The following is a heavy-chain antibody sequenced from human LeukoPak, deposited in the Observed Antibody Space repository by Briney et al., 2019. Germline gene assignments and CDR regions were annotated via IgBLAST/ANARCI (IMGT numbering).Heavy chain of an antibody. J-gene: IGHJ4*02. V-gene: IGHV4-59*01. Sequence: SETLSLTCTVSGGSISSYYWSWIRQPPGKGLEWIGYIYYSGSTNYNPSLKSRVTISVDTSKNQFSLKLSSVTAADTAVYCCAREGRYDSSGYYLFDYWGQGTLVTVSS. CDR1: GGSISSYY. CDR2: IYYSGST. CDR3: AREGRYDSSGYYLFDY. D-gene: IGHD3-22*01.